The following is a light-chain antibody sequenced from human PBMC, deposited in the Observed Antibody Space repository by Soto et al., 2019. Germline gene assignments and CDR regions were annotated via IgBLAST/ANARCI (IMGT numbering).Light chain of an antibody. V-gene: IGKV3-20*01. CDR1: QRVSSSY. J-gene: IGKJ2*01. CDR2: GAS. CDR3: QQYHSSPPYT. Sequence: EILLTQSPGTLSLSPGERATLSCRASQRVSSSYLAWYQQKPGQTPRLLIHGASDRATGVPDRFSGSGSGTDFTLTISRLEPEDFAVYYCQQYHSSPPYTFGQGTKLKIK.